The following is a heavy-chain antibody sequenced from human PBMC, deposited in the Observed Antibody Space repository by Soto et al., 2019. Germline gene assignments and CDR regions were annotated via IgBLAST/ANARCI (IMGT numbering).Heavy chain of an antibody. V-gene: IGHV4-34*01. D-gene: IGHD6-13*01. CDR3: ARAGYSSSWYPHLGY. J-gene: IGHJ4*02. Sequence: SETLSLTCAVYGGAFSGYYWSWIRLPPGKGLEWIGEINQSGSTNYNPFLKSRVTISVDTSKNQLSLKLTSVTAADTAVYYCARAGYSSSWYPHLGYWGQGTLVTVSS. CDR1: GGAFSGYY. CDR2: INQSGST.